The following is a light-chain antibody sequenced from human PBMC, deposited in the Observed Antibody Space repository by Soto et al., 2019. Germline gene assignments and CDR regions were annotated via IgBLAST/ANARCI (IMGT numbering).Light chain of an antibody. Sequence: KDTLSCRASQSVYTTLAWYQQRPGQAPRLLLYRASTRATGIPAKFSGSGSGTEVTLTISTLQSEDCAVYYCQQYNKWPLTFGGGTTLDIK. CDR1: QSVYTT. CDR2: RAS. J-gene: IGKJ4*01. CDR3: QQYNKWPLT. V-gene: IGKV3-15*01.